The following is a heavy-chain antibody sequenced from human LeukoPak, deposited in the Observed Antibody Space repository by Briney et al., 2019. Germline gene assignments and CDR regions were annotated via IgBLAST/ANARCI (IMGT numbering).Heavy chain of an antibody. J-gene: IGHJ6*02. Sequence: GRSLRLSCAASGFTFSSYAMHWVRQAPGKGLEWVAVISYDGSSKYYADSVKGRFTISRDNAKNSLYQQMNSLRAEDTAVYYCARDPAPYYDILTGYYRSYYGMDVWGQGTTVTVSS. CDR3: ARDPAPYYDILTGYYRSYYGMDV. CDR2: ISYDGSSK. D-gene: IGHD3-9*01. CDR1: GFTFSSYA. V-gene: IGHV3-30*07.